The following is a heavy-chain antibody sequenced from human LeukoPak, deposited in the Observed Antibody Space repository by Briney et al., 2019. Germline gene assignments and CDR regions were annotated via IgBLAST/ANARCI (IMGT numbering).Heavy chain of an antibody. CDR2: IIPIFGTA. CDR3: ARSTSGVRGSGSYWDKYFDY. J-gene: IGHJ4*02. V-gene: IGHV1-69*05. D-gene: IGHD3-10*01. Sequence: SVKVSCKASGGTFSSYAISWVRQAPGQGLEWMGGIIPIFGTANYAQKFQGRVTITTDESTSTAYMELSSLRSEDTAVYYCARSTSGVRGSGSYWDKYFDYWGQGTLVTVSS. CDR1: GGTFSSYA.